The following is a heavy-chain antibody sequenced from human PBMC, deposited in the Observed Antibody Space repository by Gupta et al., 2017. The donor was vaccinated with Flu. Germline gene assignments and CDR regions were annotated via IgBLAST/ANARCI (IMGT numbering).Heavy chain of an antibody. D-gene: IGHD4-17*01. CDR2: IIPFFGTS. CDR1: GGSFHHDA. CDR3: ARDRRYGAYNNLFES. Sequence: QVQLVQSGAEAKRPGSSVKVSCKAFGGSFHHDAFSWVRQAPGQGLEWIGGIIPFFGTSNYAQKFQGRVTISADASTKTVYMDVTSLRPDDTAVYYCARDRRYGAYNNLFESWGQGTLVTVSS. J-gene: IGHJ4*02. V-gene: IGHV1-69*01.